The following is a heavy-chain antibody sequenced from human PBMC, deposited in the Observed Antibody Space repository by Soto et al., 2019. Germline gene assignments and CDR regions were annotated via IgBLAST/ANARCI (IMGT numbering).Heavy chain of an antibody. CDR3: ARKTGEGDYEKKTYRYYYMDV. V-gene: IGHV4-34*01. CDR1: GGSFSGYY. D-gene: IGHD4-17*01. CDR2: INHSGST. Sequence: SETLSLTCAVYGGSFSGYYWSWIRQPPGKGLEWIGEINHSGSTNYNPSLKSRVTISVDTSKNQFSLKLSSVTAADTAVYYCARKTGEGDYEKKTYRYYYMDVWGKGTTVT. J-gene: IGHJ6*03.